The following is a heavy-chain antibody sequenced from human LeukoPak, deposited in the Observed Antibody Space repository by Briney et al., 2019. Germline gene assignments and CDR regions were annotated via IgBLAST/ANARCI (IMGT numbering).Heavy chain of an antibody. D-gene: IGHD6-13*01. CDR1: GFTFSSYA. Sequence: GGSLRLSCAASGFTFSSYAMHWVRQAPGKGLEWVAVISYDGSNKYYADSVKGRFTISRDNSKNTLYLQMNSLRAEDTAVYYCARADRSSWGFDYWGQGTLVTVSS. CDR2: ISYDGSNK. V-gene: IGHV3-30*04. J-gene: IGHJ4*02. CDR3: ARADRSSWGFDY.